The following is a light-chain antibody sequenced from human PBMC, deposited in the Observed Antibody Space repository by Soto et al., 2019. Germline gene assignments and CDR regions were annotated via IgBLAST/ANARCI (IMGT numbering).Light chain of an antibody. V-gene: IGLV2-14*01. CDR1: SSDVGGYNH. CDR3: SSYTRTSTVV. CDR2: DVS. J-gene: IGLJ2*01. Sequence: QSALTQPASVSGSPGQSITISCTGTSSDVGGYNHVSWYQQHPGEAPKLMIYDVSNRPSGVSNRFSGSKSGNTASLTISGLQAEDEADYYCSSYTRTSTVVFGGGTQLTVL.